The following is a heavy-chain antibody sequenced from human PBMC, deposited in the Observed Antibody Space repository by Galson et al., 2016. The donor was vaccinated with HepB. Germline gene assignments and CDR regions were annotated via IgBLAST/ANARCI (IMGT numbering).Heavy chain of an antibody. CDR1: GYTFSNYW. V-gene: IGHV5-51*01. CDR3: ARANYDVVSGHPQGYDY. Sequence: QSGAEVKTPGESLKISCKTSGYTFSNYWIAWVRQMPGKGLEWMGIIYPDDSDARYSPSFQGQVTFLGDRSIDTAYLQWSSLKASDSAMYFCARANYDVVSGHPQGYDYWGQGTLVTVSS. D-gene: IGHD3-10*02. CDR2: IYPDDSDA. J-gene: IGHJ4*02.